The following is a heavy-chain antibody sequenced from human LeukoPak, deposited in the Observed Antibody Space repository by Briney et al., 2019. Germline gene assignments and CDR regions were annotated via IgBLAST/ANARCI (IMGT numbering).Heavy chain of an antibody. CDR1: GFTVSSNY. CDR2: IYSGGST. J-gene: IGHJ4*02. D-gene: IGHD3-3*01. V-gene: IGHV3-53*01. Sequence: GGSLRLSCAASGFTVSSNYMSWVRQAPGKGLEWVSVIYSGGSTYYADSVKGRFTISRDNSKNTLYLQMNSLRAEDTAVYYCAKDLTIFGVVINGDFDYWGQGTLVTVSS. CDR3: AKDLTIFGVVINGDFDY.